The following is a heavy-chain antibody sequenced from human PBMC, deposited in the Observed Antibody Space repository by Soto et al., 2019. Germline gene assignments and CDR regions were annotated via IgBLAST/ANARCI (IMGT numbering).Heavy chain of an antibody. J-gene: IGHJ4*02. V-gene: IGHV4-34*01. Sequence: SETLSLTCSLYSGSLSCYYWSWIRQPPGKGLEWIGGISPSGTTNYSPSLKSRVSISVDTSKNQFSLNLNSLTAADTAVYYCARAPKVSGSAQPRPDFWGQGSLVTVSS. CDR3: ARAPKVSGSAQPRPDF. D-gene: IGHD6-6*01. CDR1: SGSLSCYY. CDR2: ISPSGTT.